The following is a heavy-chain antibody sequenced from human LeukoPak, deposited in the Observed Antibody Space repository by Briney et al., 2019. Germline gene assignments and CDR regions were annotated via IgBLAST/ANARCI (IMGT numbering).Heavy chain of an antibody. Sequence: ASVKVSCKASGGTLTSHTFTWVRRAPGQGLERMGGIIPILGSANYAKKFQGRATNSADESTGTVYMELRNLTPEDTAVYYCARGYDIGDYVPYNYWGQGTLVTVSS. V-gene: IGHV1-69*01. CDR2: IIPILGSA. CDR3: ARGYDIGDYVPYNY. D-gene: IGHD4-17*01. CDR1: GGTLTSHT. J-gene: IGHJ4*02.